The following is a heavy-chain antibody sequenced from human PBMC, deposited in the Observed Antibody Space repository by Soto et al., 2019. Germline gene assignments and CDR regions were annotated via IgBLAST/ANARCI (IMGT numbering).Heavy chain of an antibody. D-gene: IGHD6-13*01. Sequence: GASVKVSCKASGGTFSSYAISWVRQAPGQGLERMGGIIPIFGTANYAQKFQGRVTITADESTSTAYMELSSLRSEDTAVYYCARDYSSSWLDYYYGMDVWGQGTTVTVSS. V-gene: IGHV1-69*13. CDR2: IIPIFGTA. CDR3: ARDYSSSWLDYYYGMDV. J-gene: IGHJ6*02. CDR1: GGTFSSYA.